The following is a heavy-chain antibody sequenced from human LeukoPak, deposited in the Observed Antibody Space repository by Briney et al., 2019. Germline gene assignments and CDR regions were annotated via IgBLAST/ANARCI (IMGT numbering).Heavy chain of an antibody. Sequence: ASVNVSCKASGYTVSSYGISWVRQAPGQGLEWTGWISAYNGNTNYRQKLQGRVTMTTDTSTSTAYMDLRSLRSDDTAIYYCARDSPDGSGTYYNDSPDYWGQGTLVTVSS. CDR1: GYTVSSYG. CDR2: ISAYNGNT. CDR3: ARDSPDGSGTYYNDSPDY. D-gene: IGHD3-10*01. J-gene: IGHJ4*02. V-gene: IGHV1-18*01.